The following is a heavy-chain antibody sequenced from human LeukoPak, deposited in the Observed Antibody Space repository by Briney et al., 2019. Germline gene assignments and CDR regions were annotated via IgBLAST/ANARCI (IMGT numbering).Heavy chain of an antibody. J-gene: IGHJ5*02. D-gene: IGHD3-22*01. CDR1: GFTFRSYA. V-gene: IGHV3-23*01. CDR2: ITGGGGTS. CDR3: ASPGFSYYDSNDGFDP. Sequence: PGRSLRLSCAASGFTFRSYAMSWVRQAPGKGLEWVSAITGGGGTSYYADSVKGRFTISRDNSKNTLYLQMNSLRAEDTAVYYCASPGFSYYDSNDGFDPWGQGTLVTVSS.